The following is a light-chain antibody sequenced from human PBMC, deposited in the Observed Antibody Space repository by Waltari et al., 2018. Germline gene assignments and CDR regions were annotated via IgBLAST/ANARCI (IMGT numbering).Light chain of an antibody. CDR1: SSDGGGYTS. CDR3: CSYAGSSTPVI. V-gene: IGLV2-23*02. Sequence: QSALTQPASVSGSPGQSITLPCPGTSSDGGGYTSVSWYQQHPGKAPKFIIYDVSKRPSGFSNRFSGSKSGNTASLTISGLQAEDEADYYCCSYAGSSTPVIFGGGTKLTVL. CDR2: DVS. J-gene: IGLJ2*01.